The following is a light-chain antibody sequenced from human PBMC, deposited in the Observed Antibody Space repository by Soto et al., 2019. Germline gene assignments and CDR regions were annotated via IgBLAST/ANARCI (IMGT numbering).Light chain of an antibody. CDR1: SGHNSYA. CDR3: QTWGTGPAV. V-gene: IGLV4-69*01. Sequence: QLVLTQSPSASASLGASVKLTCTLSSGHNSYAIAWHQQQPEKGPRYLMKLNSDGSHSKGDGIPDRFSGSSSGAERYLTISSLQSEDEADYYCQTWGTGPAVFGGGTQLTVL. J-gene: IGLJ7*01. CDR2: LNSDGSH.